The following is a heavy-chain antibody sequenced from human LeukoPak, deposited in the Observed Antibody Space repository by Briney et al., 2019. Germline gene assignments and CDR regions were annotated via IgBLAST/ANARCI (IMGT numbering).Heavy chain of an antibody. Sequence: SETLSLTCTVSGGSISSYYWSWIWQPPGKGLEWIGYIYYSGSTNYNPSLKSRVTISVDTSKNQFSLKLSSVTAADTAVYYCASSQTGDPLRSYYGMDVWGQGTTVTVSS. CDR2: IYYSGST. V-gene: IGHV4-59*01. J-gene: IGHJ6*02. CDR1: GGSISSYY. D-gene: IGHD7-27*01. CDR3: ASSQTGDPLRSYYGMDV.